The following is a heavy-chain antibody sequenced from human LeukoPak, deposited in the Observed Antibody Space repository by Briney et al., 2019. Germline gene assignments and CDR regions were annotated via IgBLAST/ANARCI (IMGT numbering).Heavy chain of an antibody. J-gene: IGHJ5*02. CDR2: INYSWRT. Sequence: SETLSLTCTISDDSISNNRYFWAWIRQPPGKGLEWIGSINYSWRTYYNPSLKSRVTISVDTSKNQFSLKLSSVTAADTAVYYCARGGRGSSSWYPQVWFDPWGQGTLVTVSS. D-gene: IGHD6-13*01. CDR1: DDSISNNRYF. V-gene: IGHV4-39*07. CDR3: ARGGRGSSSWYPQVWFDP.